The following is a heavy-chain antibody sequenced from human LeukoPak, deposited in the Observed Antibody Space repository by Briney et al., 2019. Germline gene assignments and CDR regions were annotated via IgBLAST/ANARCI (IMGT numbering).Heavy chain of an antibody. CDR2: IFGSGGSP. CDR3: GKTTVGYSSGRYPGWPVDY. Sequence: GGSLRLSCAASGFTFNSYAMYWVRQAPGKGLEWISGIFGSGGSPHYADSVKGRFTISRDNFQNTVYLQLGSLRGEDTAVYYCGKTTVGYSSGRYPGWPVDYWGQGALVTDSS. V-gene: IGHV3-23*01. CDR1: GFTFNSYA. D-gene: IGHD2-15*01. J-gene: IGHJ4*02.